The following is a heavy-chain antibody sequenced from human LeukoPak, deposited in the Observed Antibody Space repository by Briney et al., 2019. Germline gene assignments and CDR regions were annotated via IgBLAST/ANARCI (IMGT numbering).Heavy chain of an antibody. V-gene: IGHV3-48*04. Sequence: GRSLRLSCAASGFTFSSYSMNWVRQAPGKGLEWVSYISSSSSTIYYADSVKGRFTISRDNAKNSLYLQMNSLRAEDTAVYYCAIPPLSGTGSSRPLAGMDVWGQGTTVTVSS. CDR3: AIPPLSGTGSSRPLAGMDV. D-gene: IGHD3-10*01. CDR2: ISSSSSTI. CDR1: GFTFSSYS. J-gene: IGHJ6*02.